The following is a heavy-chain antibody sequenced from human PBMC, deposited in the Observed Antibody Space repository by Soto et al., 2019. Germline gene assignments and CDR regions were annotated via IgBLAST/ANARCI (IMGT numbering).Heavy chain of an antibody. D-gene: IGHD1-26*01. V-gene: IGHV4-4*02. CDR3: ARFNSGKDYEAFDI. Sequence: QVQLQESGPGLVKPSGTLSLTCAVSGGSISSSNWWRWVRQPPGKGLEWIGEIYHSGRTNYNTSLKSRITISVDKSKNQFSLKLSSVTAADTAVNYCARFNSGKDYEAFDIWGQGTMVTVSS. CDR2: IYHSGRT. J-gene: IGHJ3*02. CDR1: GGSISSSNW.